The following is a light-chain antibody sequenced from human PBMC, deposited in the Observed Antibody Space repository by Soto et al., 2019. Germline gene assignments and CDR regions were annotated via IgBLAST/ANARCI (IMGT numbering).Light chain of an antibody. CDR2: AAS. Sequence: DIQMAQSPSSLSASVGDRVTITCRASQSISNYLNWYQQKSGEVPKLLIYAASRLHSGVPSRFSGSGSGTDFTLTISSLRPEDVATYYCQKYNNAPRTFGQGTKVEI. CDR3: QKYNNAPRT. CDR1: QSISNY. V-gene: IGKV1-39*01. J-gene: IGKJ1*01.